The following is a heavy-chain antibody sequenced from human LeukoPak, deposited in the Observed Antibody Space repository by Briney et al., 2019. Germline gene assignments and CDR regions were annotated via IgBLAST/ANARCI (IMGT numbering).Heavy chain of an antibody. CDR1: GGSISSSNW. J-gene: IGHJ4*02. D-gene: IGHD6-13*01. V-gene: IGHV4-4*02. CDR3: ASRDSSSLGLDY. CDR2: IYHSGST. Sequence: SETLSLTCAVSGGSISSSNWWSWVRQPPGKGLEWIGEIYHSGSTNYNPSLKSRVTISVDKSKNQFSLKLSSVTAADTAVYYCASRDSSSLGLDYWGQGTLVTVSS.